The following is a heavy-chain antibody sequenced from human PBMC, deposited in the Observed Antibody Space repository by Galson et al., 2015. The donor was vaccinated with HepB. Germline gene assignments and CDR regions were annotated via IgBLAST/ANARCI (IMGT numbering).Heavy chain of an antibody. J-gene: IGHJ4*02. D-gene: IGHD2-15*01. CDR1: GGSISSGGYS. Sequence: TLSLTCSVSGGSISSGGYSWSWIRQPPGKGLEWIGYIYHSGSTYYNPSLKSRVTISVDRSKNQFSLKLSSVTAADTAVYYCAGIDCSGGSCRIDYWGQGTLVTVSS. CDR3: AGIDCSGGSCRIDY. CDR2: IYHSGST. V-gene: IGHV4-30-2*01.